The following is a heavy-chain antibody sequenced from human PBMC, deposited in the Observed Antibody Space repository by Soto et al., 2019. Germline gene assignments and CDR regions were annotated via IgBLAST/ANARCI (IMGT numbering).Heavy chain of an antibody. CDR2: IYYSGST. V-gene: IGHV4-31*03. J-gene: IGHJ4*02. CDR1: GGSISSGGYY. CDR3: ARDSRDSSSWYLDY. Sequence: QVQLQESGPGLVKPSQTLSLTCTVSGGSISSGGYYWSWIRQHPGKGLEWIGYIYYSGSTYYNPSLKSRVTISVNTSKNQSSLKLSSVTAADTAVYYCARDSRDSSSWYLDYWGQGTLVTVSS. D-gene: IGHD6-13*01.